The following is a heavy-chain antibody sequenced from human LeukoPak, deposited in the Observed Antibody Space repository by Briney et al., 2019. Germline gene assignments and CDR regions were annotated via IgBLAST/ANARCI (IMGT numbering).Heavy chain of an antibody. CDR3: ATLFSYVGNSGASLCTLDV. CDR1: GLSFSTYA. V-gene: IGHV3-23*01. Sequence: GGCLRPACVASGLSFSTYAMGWVRQAPGNGRGWVSGIRGSGANTYYADSVKGRFTISRDNSKNTVFLQMNTLGAEDTAVYYCATLFSYVGNSGASLCTLDVWGQGTTVTVSS. CDR2: IRGSGANT. J-gene: IGHJ6*02. D-gene: IGHD4-23*01.